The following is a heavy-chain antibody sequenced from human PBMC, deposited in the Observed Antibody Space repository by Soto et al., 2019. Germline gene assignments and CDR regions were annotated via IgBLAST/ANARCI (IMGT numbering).Heavy chain of an antibody. D-gene: IGHD6-13*01. CDR2: ISGSGGST. Sequence: EVQLLESGGGLVQPGGSLRLSCAASGFTFSSYAMSWVRQAPGKGLEWVSAISGSGGSTYYTDSVKGRFTISRDNSKNTLFLQMNSLRAEDTAVYFCAKDYVRAAAGVDYWGQGTLVTVSS. J-gene: IGHJ4*02. CDR3: AKDYVRAAAGVDY. V-gene: IGHV3-23*01. CDR1: GFTFSSYA.